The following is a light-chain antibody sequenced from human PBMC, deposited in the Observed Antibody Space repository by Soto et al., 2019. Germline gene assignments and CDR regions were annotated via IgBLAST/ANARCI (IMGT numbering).Light chain of an antibody. Sequence: QSALTQPASVSGSPGQSITISCTGTSSDVGGYNYVSWYQQHPGEVPKLIIFNVNNRPSGVSNRFSGSKSGNTASLTISGLKAEDEADNNCSSFTSSTTYVFGPGTKVTVL. CDR2: NVN. V-gene: IGLV2-14*01. CDR3: SSFTSSTTYV. J-gene: IGLJ1*01. CDR1: SSDVGGYNY.